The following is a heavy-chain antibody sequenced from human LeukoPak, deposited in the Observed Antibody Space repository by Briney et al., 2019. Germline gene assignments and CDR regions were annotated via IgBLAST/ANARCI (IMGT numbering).Heavy chain of an antibody. CDR3: ARDSGYGSFDY. Sequence: SETLSLTCTVSGGSISGYYWNWIRQPPGKGLEWIGYIYNSGSTNYDPSLKSRVTISVDTSKNQFSLKLSSVTAADTAVYYCARDSGYGSFDYWGQGSLVTVSS. V-gene: IGHV4-59*01. CDR1: GGSISGYY. D-gene: IGHD5-12*01. CDR2: IYNSGST. J-gene: IGHJ4*02.